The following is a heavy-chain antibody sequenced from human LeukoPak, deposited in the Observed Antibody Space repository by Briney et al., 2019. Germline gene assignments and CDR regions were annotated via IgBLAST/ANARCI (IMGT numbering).Heavy chain of an antibody. D-gene: IGHD6-13*01. CDR2: IIPIFGTA. V-gene: IGHV1-69*13. Sequence: SVKVSCKASGGTFSSYAISWVRQAPGQGLEWMGRIIPIFGTANYAQKFQGRVTITADESASTAYMELSSLRSEDTAVYYCASTGSSWSGPTPDFDYWGQGTLVTVSS. J-gene: IGHJ4*02. CDR1: GGTFSSYA. CDR3: ASTGSSWSGPTPDFDY.